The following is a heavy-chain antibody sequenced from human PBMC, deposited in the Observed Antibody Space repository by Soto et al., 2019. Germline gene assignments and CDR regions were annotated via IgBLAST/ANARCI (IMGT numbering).Heavy chain of an antibody. CDR1: GCTFSSYA. Sequence: QVQLVQSGAEVKKPGSSVKVSCKASGCTFSSYAISWVRQAPGQGLEWMGGIIPISGTANYAQKFQVRVTLTADESTSTAYMELSSLRSEDTAVYYCARSQGSSTSLEIYYYYYYGMDVWGQGTTVTVSS. D-gene: IGHD2-2*01. V-gene: IGHV1-69*01. CDR3: ARSQGSSTSLEIYYYYYYGMDV. CDR2: IIPISGTA. J-gene: IGHJ6*02.